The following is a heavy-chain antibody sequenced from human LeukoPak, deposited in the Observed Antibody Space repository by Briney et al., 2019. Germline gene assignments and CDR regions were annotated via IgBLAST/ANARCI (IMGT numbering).Heavy chain of an antibody. J-gene: IGHJ4*02. V-gene: IGHV4-59*11. CDR1: GGSISSHY. CDR3: ARRSGVLDSRDSRYYFDH. CDR2: IYYSGST. D-gene: IGHD3-22*01. Sequence: SETLSLTCIVSGGSISSHYWSWIRQPPGKGLEYIGYIYYSGSTDYNPSLKSRVTISLGTSKNQFSLNLTSVTAADTAVYYCARRSGVLDSRDSRYYFDHWGQGTLVTVSS.